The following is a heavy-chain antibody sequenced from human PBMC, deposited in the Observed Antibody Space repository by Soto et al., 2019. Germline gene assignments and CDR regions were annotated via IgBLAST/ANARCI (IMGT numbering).Heavy chain of an antibody. CDR3: ARGRPGPWQQLGNDAFDI. V-gene: IGHV3-21*01. CDR1: GFTFSSYS. CDR2: ISSSSSYT. Sequence: GGSLRLSCAASGFTFSSYSMNWVRQAPGKGLEWVSSISSSSSYTYYADSVKGRFTISRDNAKNSLYLQMNSLRAEDTAVYYCARGRPGPWQQLGNDAFDIWGQGTMVTVSS. D-gene: IGHD6-13*01. J-gene: IGHJ3*02.